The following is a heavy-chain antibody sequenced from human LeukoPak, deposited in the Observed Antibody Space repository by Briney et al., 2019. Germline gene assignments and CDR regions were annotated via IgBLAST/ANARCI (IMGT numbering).Heavy chain of an antibody. Sequence: PGGSLRLSCVASGFNFSKNDMHWVRQTTERGLEWVSAIGVGGDTYYADPVKGRFTISRENGKNSVYLQMNSLGAGDTALYFCAKAFDYNGLRGEGGSFDCWGQGALVTVSS. D-gene: IGHD4-11*01. V-gene: IGHV3-13*01. J-gene: IGHJ4*02. CDR2: IGVGGDT. CDR3: AKAFDYNGLRGEGGSFDC. CDR1: GFNFSKND.